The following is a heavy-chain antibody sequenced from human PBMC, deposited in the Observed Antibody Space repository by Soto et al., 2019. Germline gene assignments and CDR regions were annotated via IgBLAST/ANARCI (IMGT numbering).Heavy chain of an antibody. J-gene: IGHJ4*02. V-gene: IGHV3-21*06. CDR3: ARESEDITSNFDY. CDR1: GFTFTRYI. CDR2: SSSTTNYI. Sequence: EVQLVASGGGLVKPGGSLRRSCAASGFTFTRYIMNWVRQAPGKGNEWVSSSSSTTNYIYYGVSMKGRFTISSDNAKNSLYLEMNSLRAEATAVYGCARESEDITSNFDYWGLGPLGTVS.